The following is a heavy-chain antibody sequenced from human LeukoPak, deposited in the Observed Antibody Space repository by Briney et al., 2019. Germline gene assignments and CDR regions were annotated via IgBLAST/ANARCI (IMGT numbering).Heavy chain of an antibody. CDR2: IYYSGST. Sequence: SETLSLTCTVSGGSISSSSYYWGWIRQPPGKGREWIGSIYYSGSTYYNPSLKSRVTISVDTSKNQFSLKLSSVTAADTAVYYCARALTYYDFWSGYYTSNFDYWGQGTLVTVSS. J-gene: IGHJ4*02. CDR1: GGSISSSSYY. D-gene: IGHD3-3*01. V-gene: IGHV4-39*07. CDR3: ARALTYYDFWSGYYTSNFDY.